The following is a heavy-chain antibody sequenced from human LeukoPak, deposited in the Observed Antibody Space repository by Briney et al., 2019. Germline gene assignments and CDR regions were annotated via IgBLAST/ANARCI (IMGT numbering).Heavy chain of an antibody. V-gene: IGHV3-30*18. CDR1: GFTFSSYG. CDR2: ISYDGSNK. Sequence: GRSLRLSCAASGFTFSSYGMHWVRQAPGKGLEWVAVISYDGSNKHYADSVKGRFTISRDNSKNTLYLQMNSLRAEDTAVYYCAKSAPEYYDFWSGADYWGQGTLVTVSS. J-gene: IGHJ4*02. CDR3: AKSAPEYYDFWSGADY. D-gene: IGHD3-3*01.